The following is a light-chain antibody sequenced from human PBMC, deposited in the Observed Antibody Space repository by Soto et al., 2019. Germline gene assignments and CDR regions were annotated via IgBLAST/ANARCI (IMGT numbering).Light chain of an antibody. V-gene: IGKV3-20*01. Sequence: ESVVAQSPGTLSLSPGERATLSCRASQSVNSNYLAWYQHQPGHAPRLLIFGASYRATGIPDRFSGSGSGTDFTLTISRLEPEDFAVYYCQHYDTSPPEFTFGPGTKVDIK. J-gene: IGKJ3*01. CDR2: GAS. CDR3: QHYDTSPPEFT. CDR1: QSVNSNY.